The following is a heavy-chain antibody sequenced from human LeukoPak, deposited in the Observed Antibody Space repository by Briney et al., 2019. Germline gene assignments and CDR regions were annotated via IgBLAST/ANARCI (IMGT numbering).Heavy chain of an antibody. CDR3: ARTPSGSYYADY. V-gene: IGHV3-33*01. CDR1: GFTFSNYI. Sequence: GTSLRLSCAASGFTFSNYIMHWVRQAPGEGLEWVGLIWFDGSTKHYADSVKGRFTISRDNSKNTMSLQMNSLRAEDTAVYYCARTPSGSYYADYWGQGTLVTVSS. CDR2: IWFDGSTK. D-gene: IGHD1-26*01. J-gene: IGHJ4*02.